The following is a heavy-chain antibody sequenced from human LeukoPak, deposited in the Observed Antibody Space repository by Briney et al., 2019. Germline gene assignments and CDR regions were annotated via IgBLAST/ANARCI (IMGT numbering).Heavy chain of an antibody. V-gene: IGHV3-30-3*01. D-gene: IGHD2-2*01. Sequence: GRSLRLSCAASGFTFSSYAMPWVRQAPGKGLEWVAVISYDGSNKYYADSVKGRFTISRDNSKNTLYLQMNSLRAEDTAVYYCARGTLGYCSSTSCYNWFDPWGQGTLVTVSS. CDR3: ARGTLGYCSSTSCYNWFDP. CDR1: GFTFSSYA. CDR2: ISYDGSNK. J-gene: IGHJ5*02.